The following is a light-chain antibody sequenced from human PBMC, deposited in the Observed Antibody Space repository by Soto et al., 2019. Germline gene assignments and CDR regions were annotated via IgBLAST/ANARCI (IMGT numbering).Light chain of an antibody. J-gene: IGKJ1*01. Sequence: EIVLTQSPGTLSLSPGERATLSCRASQSVSSNFLAWYQQKPGQAPRLLIYGASNRATGIPDRFSGSGSGTDFTLTISRLEPEDFAVYYCQQYGSTPVTFGQGTKVDIK. CDR3: QQYGSTPVT. V-gene: IGKV3-20*01. CDR1: QSVSSNF. CDR2: GAS.